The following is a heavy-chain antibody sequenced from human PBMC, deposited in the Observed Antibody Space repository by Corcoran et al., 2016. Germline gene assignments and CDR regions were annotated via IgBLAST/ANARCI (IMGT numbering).Heavy chain of an antibody. CDR3: ARDGRFVVVTATFDD. CDR1: GFTFSSYS. V-gene: IGHV3-48*02. CDR2: ISRSSSTI. Sequence: EVQLVESGGGLVQPGGSLRLSCAASGFTFSSYSMNWVRQAPGKGLEWVSYISRSSSTIYYADSVKGRFTISRDNAKNSLYLQMNSLRDEDMAVYYCARDGRFVVVTATFDDWGHGTLVTVAS. D-gene: IGHD2-21*02. J-gene: IGHJ4*01.